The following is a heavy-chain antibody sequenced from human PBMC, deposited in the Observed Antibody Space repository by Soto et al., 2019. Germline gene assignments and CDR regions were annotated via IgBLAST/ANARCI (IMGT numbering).Heavy chain of an antibody. J-gene: IGHJ4*01. Sequence: PSETLSLTCTVSGGSFSRSSHYWVWIRQPPGKGLEWVGSIYYDGRTYYNASLKSRVTISVDTSKNQFSLKVNSVTVADTAVYYCARRSHTNWPAYWGHGTQVTVSS. CDR3: ARRSHTNWPAY. CDR2: IYYDGRT. V-gene: IGHV4-39*01. CDR1: GGSFSRSSHY. D-gene: IGHD2-8*01.